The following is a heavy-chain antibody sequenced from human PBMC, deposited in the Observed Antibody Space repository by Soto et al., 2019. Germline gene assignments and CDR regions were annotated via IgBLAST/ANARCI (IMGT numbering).Heavy chain of an antibody. CDR1: GLSLSSGFYY. D-gene: IGHD6-19*01. CDR3: ASILAVTGYNWFDP. V-gene: IGHV4-31*03. J-gene: IGHJ5*02. Sequence: SETMSLTCTFSGLSLSSGFYYLRWIRPHPGKGLEWIGYIYYSGSTHYNPSLKSRVTISIDMSKNQFSLKLSSVTAADTAMYYCASILAVTGYNWFDPWGQGTLVTVSS. CDR2: IYYSGST.